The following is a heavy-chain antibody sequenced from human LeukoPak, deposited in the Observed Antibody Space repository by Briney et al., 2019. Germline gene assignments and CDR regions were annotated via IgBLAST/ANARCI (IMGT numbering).Heavy chain of an antibody. Sequence: GGSLRLSCAASGFAVSSDYMSWVRQAPGKGLEWVSTIYSGGSTDYADSVKGRFIISRDNSKNTLYLQMNRLRVEDTAVYHCAKAAEIWGQGTMVTVSS. CDR3: AKAAEI. J-gene: IGHJ3*02. V-gene: IGHV3-66*01. CDR2: IYSGGST. CDR1: GFAVSSDY.